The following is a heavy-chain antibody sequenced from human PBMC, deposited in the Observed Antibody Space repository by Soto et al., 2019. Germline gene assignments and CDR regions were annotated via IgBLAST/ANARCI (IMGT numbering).Heavy chain of an antibody. D-gene: IGHD1-26*01. CDR2: ISAYNGNT. V-gene: IGHV1-18*01. CDR3: ARDSAGAIVYYYCMDV. CDR1: GYTFTSYG. J-gene: IGHJ6*02. Sequence: QVQLVQSGAEVKKPGASVKVSCKASGYTFTSYGISWVRQAPGQGLEWMGWISAYNGNTNYAHTLQGRVTMTTDTCKSTAYMELRSLRSDDTAVDYCARDSAGAIVYYYCMDVWGQGTTVTVSS.